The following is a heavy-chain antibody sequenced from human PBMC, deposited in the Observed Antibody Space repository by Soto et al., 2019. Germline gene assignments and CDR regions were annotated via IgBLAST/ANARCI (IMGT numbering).Heavy chain of an antibody. CDR3: ARHEHILTGYYHSWYFDY. J-gene: IGHJ4*02. CDR1: GYSFTSYW. V-gene: IGHV5-51*01. CDR2: IYPGDSDT. D-gene: IGHD3-9*01. Sequence: PGESLKISCKGSGYSFTSYWIGWVRQMPGKGLEWMGIIYPGDSDTRYSPSFQGQVTISADKSISTAYLQWSSLKASDTAMYYCARHEHILTGYYHSWYFDYWGQGTLVTVSS.